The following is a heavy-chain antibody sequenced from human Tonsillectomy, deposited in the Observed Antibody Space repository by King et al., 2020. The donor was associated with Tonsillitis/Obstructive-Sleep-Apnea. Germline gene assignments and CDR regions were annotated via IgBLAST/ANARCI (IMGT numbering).Heavy chain of an antibody. CDR1: GFTFSSYA. V-gene: IGHV3-30*04. D-gene: IGHD4-17*01. CDR3: ARGEVYGDFPFAY. CDR2: ISYDGSNK. Sequence: VQLVESGGGVVQPGRSLRLSCAASGFTFSSYAMHWVRQAPGKGLEWVAIISYDGSNKYYADSVKGRFTISRDNSKNTLYLQMNSLRSDDTAVYYCARGEVYGDFPFAYWGQGTLVTASS. J-gene: IGHJ4*02.